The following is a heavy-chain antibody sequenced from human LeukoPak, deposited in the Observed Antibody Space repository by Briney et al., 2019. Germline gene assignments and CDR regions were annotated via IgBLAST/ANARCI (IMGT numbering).Heavy chain of an antibody. J-gene: IGHJ4*02. V-gene: IGHV4-59*01. CDR2: INYSGST. CDR1: GGSISSYY. Sequence: SETLSLTCTVSGGSISSYYWSWIRQPPGKGLEWIGTINYSGSTYYSPSLRSRVTISVDTSKHQFSLKLNSVTAADTAVYYCATGVHGIAAAGDYHFDYWGQGTLVTVSS. D-gene: IGHD6-13*01. CDR3: ATGVHGIAAAGDYHFDY.